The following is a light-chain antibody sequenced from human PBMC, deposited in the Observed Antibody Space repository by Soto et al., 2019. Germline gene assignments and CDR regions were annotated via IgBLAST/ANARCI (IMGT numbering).Light chain of an antibody. CDR1: SSNIGSNY. J-gene: IGLJ2*01. CDR3: AAWDDSLSGVV. CDR2: NNN. Sequence: QSVLTQPPSASGTPGQRVTISCSGSSSNIGSNYVYWHQQLPGTAPKLLIYNNNQWPSGVPDRISGSKSGTSASLAISGLRSEDEADYYCAAWDDSLSGVVFGGGTKLTVL. V-gene: IGLV1-47*01.